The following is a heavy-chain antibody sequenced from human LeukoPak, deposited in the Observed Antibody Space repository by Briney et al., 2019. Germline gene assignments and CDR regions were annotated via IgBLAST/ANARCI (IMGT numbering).Heavy chain of an antibody. Sequence: SETLSLTCTVSGGSISSYYWSWIRQPPGKGLEWIGYIYYSGSTNYNPSLKSRVTISVDTSKNQFSLKLSSVTAADTAVYYCAREGIAAAGLGAFDIWGQGTMVTVSS. CDR2: IYYSGST. V-gene: IGHV4-59*12. CDR3: AREGIAAAGLGAFDI. D-gene: IGHD6-13*01. J-gene: IGHJ3*02. CDR1: GGSISSYY.